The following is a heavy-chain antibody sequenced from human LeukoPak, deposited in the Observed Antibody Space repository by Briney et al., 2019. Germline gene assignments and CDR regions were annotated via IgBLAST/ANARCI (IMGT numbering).Heavy chain of an antibody. CDR1: GYIFTSFY. D-gene: IGHD3-22*01. J-gene: IGHJ4*02. CDR3: ARDSHYYESSGYNQGDFDY. V-gene: IGHV1-46*01. CDR2: INPSGGNT. Sequence: ASVKVSCKASGYIFTSFYMHWVRQAPGQGLEWMGIINPSGGNTGYAQKFQGRVTITRDTSASTAYMELSSLRSEDTAVYYCARDSHYYESSGYNQGDFDYWGQGTLVTVSS.